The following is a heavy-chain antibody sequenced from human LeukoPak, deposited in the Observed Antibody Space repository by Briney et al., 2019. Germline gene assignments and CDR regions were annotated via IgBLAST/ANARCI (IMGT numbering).Heavy chain of an antibody. CDR1: GFIFSNYT. CDR2: ISSSSSYI. V-gene: IGHV3-21*01. CDR3: ARDRDWNSGFDY. D-gene: IGHD1-7*01. J-gene: IGHJ4*02. Sequence: GGSLRLSCAASGFIFSNYTMNWVRQAPGQGLEWVSSISSSSSYIYYADSVKGRFTISRDNAKNSLYLQLNSLRAEDTAVYYCARDRDWNSGFDYWGQGTLVTVSS.